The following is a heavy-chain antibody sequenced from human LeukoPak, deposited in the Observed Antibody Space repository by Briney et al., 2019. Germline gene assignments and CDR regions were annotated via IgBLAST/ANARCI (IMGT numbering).Heavy chain of an antibody. J-gene: IGHJ5*02. CDR3: ARSRFFDSCSCP. CDR2: ISAYNGNT. V-gene: IGHV1-18*01. D-gene: IGHD6-13*01. CDR1: GYTFTSYG. Sequence: ASVKVSCKASGYTFTSYGISWVRQAPGQGGAWMGWISAYNGNTNYAQKLRGRVTLTTETFTGKACMELRGLRADDTAVYYCARSRFFDSCSCPWGQGTLVTVSS.